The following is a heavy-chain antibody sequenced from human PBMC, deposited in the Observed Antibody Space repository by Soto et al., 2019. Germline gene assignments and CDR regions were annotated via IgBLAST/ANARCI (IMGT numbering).Heavy chain of an antibody. D-gene: IGHD2-15*01. CDR2: IYPGDSET. V-gene: IGHV5-51*03. Sequence: EVQLVQSGAEVKKPGESLKISCKGSGYSFSNYWIVWVRQLPGKGLEWMGIIYPGDSETKYSPSFQGQVTISADKSINTAYLQWISLKASDTAMYYCAKRRGGNPDDRFDPWGQGTLVTVSS. CDR3: AKRRGGNPDDRFDP. CDR1: GYSFSNYW. J-gene: IGHJ5*02.